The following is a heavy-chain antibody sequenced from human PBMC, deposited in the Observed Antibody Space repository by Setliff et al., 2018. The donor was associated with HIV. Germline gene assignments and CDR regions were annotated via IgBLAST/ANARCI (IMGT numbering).Heavy chain of an antibody. CDR1: GGSFSAYY. J-gene: IGHJ1*01. D-gene: IGHD6-6*01. CDR3: ARGSPASIAARPWYFQH. CDR2: ISHGGST. Sequence: SETLSLTCAVYGGSFSAYYWTWIRQPPGKGLEWIGEISHGGSTSYNPSLKSRVTISLDTSKNQFSLNLTSVTAADTAVYYCARGSPASIAARPWYFQHWGQGTLVTVSS. V-gene: IGHV4-34*01.